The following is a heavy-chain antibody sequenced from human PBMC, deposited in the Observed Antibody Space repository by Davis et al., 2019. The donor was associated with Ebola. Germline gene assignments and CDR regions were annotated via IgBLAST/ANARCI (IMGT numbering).Heavy chain of an antibody. J-gene: IGHJ6*02. V-gene: IGHV1-18*01. D-gene: IGHD4-11*01. CDR2: ISPDNGDT. CDR3: ARGQSGGTVTKAFYYYGMDV. Sequence: ASVKVSCKASGYTFTSYGFNWVRQAPGQGLEWMGWISPDNGDTNYAPKFQGRVAMTRDTSTNTASMEVSRLRADDTAVYFCARGQSGGTVTKAFYYYGMDVWGRGTTVNVSS. CDR1: GYTFTSYG.